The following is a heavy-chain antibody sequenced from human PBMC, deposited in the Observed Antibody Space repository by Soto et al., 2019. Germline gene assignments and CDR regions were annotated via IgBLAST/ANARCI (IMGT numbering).Heavy chain of an antibody. V-gene: IGHV3-30*18. CDR3: AKGTGEDYYYGMDV. D-gene: IGHD7-27*01. J-gene: IGHJ6*02. CDR2: ISYDGSNK. CDR1: GFTFSSYG. Sequence: GGSLRLSCAASGFTFSSYGMHWVRQAPGKGLEWVAVISYDGSNKYYADSVKGRFTISRDNSKNTLYLQMNSLRAEDTAVYYCAKGTGEDYYYGMDVWGQGTTVTVSS.